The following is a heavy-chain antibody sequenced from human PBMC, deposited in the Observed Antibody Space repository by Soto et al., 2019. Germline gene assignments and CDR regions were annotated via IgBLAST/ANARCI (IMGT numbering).Heavy chain of an antibody. CDR2: INPNSGGT. CDR3: ASLLLYDSSGYYYGDWYFDL. J-gene: IGHJ2*01. D-gene: IGHD3-22*01. CDR1: GYTFTGYY. Sequence: GASVKVSCKASGYTFTGYYMHWVRQAPGQGLEWMGWINPNSGGTNYAQKFQGGVTMTRDTSISTAYMELSRLRSDDTAVYYCASLLLYDSSGYYYGDWYFDLWGRGTLVTVSS. V-gene: IGHV1-2*02.